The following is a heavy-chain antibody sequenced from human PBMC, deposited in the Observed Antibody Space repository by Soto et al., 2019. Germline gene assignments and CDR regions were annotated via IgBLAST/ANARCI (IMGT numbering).Heavy chain of an antibody. V-gene: IGHV3-23*01. J-gene: IGHJ6*02. CDR2: ISGSGGST. CDR1: GFTFSSYA. Sequence: GGSLRLSCADSGFTFSSYAMSWVRQAPGKGLEWVSAISGSGGSTYYADSVKGRFTISRDNSKNTLYLQMNSLRAEDTAVYYCAKSGSGLYYYYYGMDVWGQGTTVTVSS. D-gene: IGHD6-19*01. CDR3: AKSGSGLYYYYYGMDV.